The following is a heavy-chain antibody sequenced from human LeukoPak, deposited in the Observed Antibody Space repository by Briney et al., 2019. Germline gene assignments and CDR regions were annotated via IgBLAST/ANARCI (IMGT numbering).Heavy chain of an antibody. CDR3: ARDSVRYVDWFRSHYYMDV. V-gene: IGHV1-8*01. Sequence: GASVKVSCKASGYTFTSYDINWVRRATGQGLEWMGWMNPNSGNTGYAQKFQGRVTMTRNTSISTAYMELSSLRSEDTAVYYCARDSVRYVDWFRSHYYMDVWGKGTTVTVSS. CDR1: GYTFTSYD. D-gene: IGHD3/OR15-3a*01. J-gene: IGHJ6*03. CDR2: MNPNSGNT.